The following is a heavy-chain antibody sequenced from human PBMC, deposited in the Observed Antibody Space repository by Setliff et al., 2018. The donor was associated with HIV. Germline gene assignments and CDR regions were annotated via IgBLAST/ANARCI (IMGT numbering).Heavy chain of an antibody. CDR3: ARLWFGAPGTDFYYYGMDV. CDR2: IFSNDEK. Sequence: SGPTLVNPTETLTLTCTVSGFSLSNGRMGVSWIRRPPGKALEWLANIFSNDEKSYSTSLRSRLTISKDTSKSQVVLSLSNMDPVDTATYYCARLWFGAPGTDFYYYGMDVWGQGTTVTVSS. D-gene: IGHD3-10*01. CDR1: GFSLSNGRMG. J-gene: IGHJ6*02. V-gene: IGHV2-26*01.